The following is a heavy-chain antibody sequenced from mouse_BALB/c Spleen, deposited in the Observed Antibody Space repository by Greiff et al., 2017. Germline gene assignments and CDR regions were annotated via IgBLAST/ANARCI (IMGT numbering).Heavy chain of an antibody. J-gene: IGHJ1*01. V-gene: IGHV2-2*02. CDR2: IWSGGST. Sequence: QVQLQQSGPGLVQPSQSLSITCTVSGFSLTSYGVHWVRQSPGKGLEWLGVIWSGGSTDYNAAFISRLSISKDNSKSQVFFKMNSLQANDTAIYYCARRGLSYWYFDVWGAGTTVTVSA. CDR3: ARRGLSYWYFDV. CDR1: GFSLTSYG. D-gene: IGHD3-3*01.